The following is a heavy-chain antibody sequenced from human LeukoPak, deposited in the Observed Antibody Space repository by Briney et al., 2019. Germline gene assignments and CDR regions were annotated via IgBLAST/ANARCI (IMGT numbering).Heavy chain of an antibody. CDR1: GSTFSGYA. Sequence: GGSLRLSCAAYGSTFSGYAMSWVRQAPGKGLEWVSAISGSGSASYYADSVKGRFTISRDSSKNTLYLQMNSLRAEDTAVYYCAKRNVGTFDYWGQGTLVTVSS. CDR2: ISGSGSAS. D-gene: IGHD7-27*01. J-gene: IGHJ4*02. CDR3: AKRNVGTFDY. V-gene: IGHV3-23*01.